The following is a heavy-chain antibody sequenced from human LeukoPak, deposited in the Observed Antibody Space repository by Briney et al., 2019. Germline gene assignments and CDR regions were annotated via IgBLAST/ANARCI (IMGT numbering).Heavy chain of an antibody. V-gene: IGHV3-21*01. CDR3: AELGITMIGGV. CDR2: ISSSSIYI. CDR1: GFTFSSYT. Sequence: GGSLRLSCAASGFTFSSYTMNWVRQAPGKGLEWVSSISSSSIYIYYADSVKGRFTISRDNAKNSLYLQMNSLRAEDTAVYYCAELGITMIGGVWGKGTTVTISS. D-gene: IGHD3-10*02. J-gene: IGHJ6*04.